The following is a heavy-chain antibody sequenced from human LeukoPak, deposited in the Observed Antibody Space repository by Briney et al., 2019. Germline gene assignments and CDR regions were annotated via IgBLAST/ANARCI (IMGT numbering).Heavy chain of an antibody. CDR3: ARDADDIVVVPAARPSYLLY. J-gene: IGHJ4*02. CDR2: ISYDGSNK. D-gene: IGHD2-2*01. CDR1: GFTFSSYA. Sequence: GGSLRLSCAASGFTFSSYAMHWVRQAPGKGLEWVAVISYDGSNKYYADSVKGRFTISRDNSKNTLYLQMNSLRAEDTAVYYCARDADDIVVVPAARPSYLLYWGQGTLVTVSS. V-gene: IGHV3-30*04.